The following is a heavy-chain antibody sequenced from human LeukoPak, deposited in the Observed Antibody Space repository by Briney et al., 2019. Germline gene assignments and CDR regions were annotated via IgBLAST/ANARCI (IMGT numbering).Heavy chain of an antibody. CDR1: GGTFSSYA. D-gene: IGHD3-9*01. CDR2: IIPVFGTA. V-gene: IGHV1-69*05. CDR3: ARDPGYDILTGRKAPFFDY. Sequence: SVKVSCKASGGTFSSYAISWVRQAPGQGLEWMGRIIPVFGTANYAQKFQGRVTITTDESTSTAYMELSSLRSEDTAVYYCARDPGYDILTGRKAPFFDYWGQGTPVTVSS. J-gene: IGHJ4*02.